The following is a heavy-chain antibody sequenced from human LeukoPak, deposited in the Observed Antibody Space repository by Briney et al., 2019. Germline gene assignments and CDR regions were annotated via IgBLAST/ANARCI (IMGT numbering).Heavy chain of an antibody. D-gene: IGHD6-6*01. CDR2: IYYSGST. J-gene: IGHJ4*02. V-gene: IGHV4-31*11. CDR1: GGSISSGGYY. CDR3: ARLSVSSSTREFDY. Sequence: SETLSLTCAVSGGSISSGGYYWSWIRQHPGKGLEWIGYIYYSGSTYYNPSLKSRVTISIDTSKNQFSLKLSSVTAADTAVHYCARLSVSSSTREFDYWGQGTLVTVSS.